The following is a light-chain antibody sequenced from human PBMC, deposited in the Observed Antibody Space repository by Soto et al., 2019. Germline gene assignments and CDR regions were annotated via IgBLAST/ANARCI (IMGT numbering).Light chain of an antibody. Sequence: QSVLTQPASVSGSPGQSITVSCTGSSNDVGNYNLVSWYQQSPGKAPKLLIYEDSKRPSGVSNRFSGSKSGYTASLTISGLQAEDEADYYCCSYTGGTTAYVFGTGTKVTVL. CDR3: CSYTGGTTAYV. V-gene: IGLV2-23*01. CDR2: EDS. J-gene: IGLJ1*01. CDR1: SNDVGNYNL.